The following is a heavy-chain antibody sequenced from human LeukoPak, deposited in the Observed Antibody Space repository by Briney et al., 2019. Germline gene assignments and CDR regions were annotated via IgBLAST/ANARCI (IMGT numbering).Heavy chain of an antibody. V-gene: IGHV1-2*02. D-gene: IGHD3-3*01. CDR2: INPNSGGT. CDR3: AMCLSGYYLGFDY. CDR1: GYTFTGYY. J-gene: IGHJ4*02. Sequence: ASVKVSCKASGYTFTGYYMHWVRQAPGQGLEWMGWINPNSGGTNYAQKFQGRVTMTRDTSISTAYMELSRLRSDDTAVYYCAMCLSGYYLGFDYWGQGTLVTVSS.